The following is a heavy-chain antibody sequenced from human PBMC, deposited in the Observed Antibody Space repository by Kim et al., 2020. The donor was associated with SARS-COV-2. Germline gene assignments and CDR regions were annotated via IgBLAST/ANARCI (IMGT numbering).Heavy chain of an antibody. Sequence: GTEKYYVDTVKGRFTVSRDNATKSLYLQMNSLRVEDTAVYYCARGRGLDSWGQGTLVTVSS. V-gene: IGHV3-7*01. J-gene: IGHJ4*02. CDR2: GTEK. CDR3: ARGRGLDS.